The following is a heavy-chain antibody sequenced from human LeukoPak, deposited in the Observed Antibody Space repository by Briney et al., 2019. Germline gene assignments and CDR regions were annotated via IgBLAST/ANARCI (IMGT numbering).Heavy chain of an antibody. V-gene: IGHV4-39*01. CDR2: IYYSGST. Sequence: SETLSLTCTVSGGSIRSSYYYWGWIRQPPGKGLEWIGSIYYSGSTYYSPSLKSRVTISVDTSKNQFSLKLSSVTAADTAVYYCARHGLALNYFDYWGQGTLVTVSS. CDR3: ARHGLALNYFDY. J-gene: IGHJ4*02. CDR1: GGSIRSSYYY.